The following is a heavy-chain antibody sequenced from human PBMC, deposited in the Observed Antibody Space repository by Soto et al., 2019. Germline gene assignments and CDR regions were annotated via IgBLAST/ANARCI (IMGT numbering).Heavy chain of an antibody. Sequence: QVQLVQSGAEVKKPGASVKVSCKASGYTFTSYYMHWVRQAPGQGLEWMGIINPSGGSTSYAKKFQGRVTMPRDTYTSTVDMELSSLRSEDTAVYYCARVGVGIDIAAAGMVWYYYGMDVWGQGTTVTVSS. CDR1: GYTFTSYY. J-gene: IGHJ6*02. V-gene: IGHV1-46*01. CDR3: ARVGVGIDIAAAGMVWYYYGMDV. CDR2: INPSGGST. D-gene: IGHD6-13*01.